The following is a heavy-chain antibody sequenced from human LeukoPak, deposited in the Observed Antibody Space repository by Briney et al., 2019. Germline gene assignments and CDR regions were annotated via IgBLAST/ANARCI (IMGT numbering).Heavy chain of an antibody. D-gene: IGHD3-22*01. CDR3: ARVGPYYYDSSGYSARDPFDP. J-gene: IGHJ5*02. CDR1: GFTFSSYS. CDR2: ISSSSSYI. Sequence: GGSLRLSCAASGFTFSSYSMNWVRQAPGKGLEWVSSISSSSSYIYYADSVKGRFTISRDNAKNSLYLQMNSLRAEDTAVYYCARVGPYYYDSSGYSARDPFDPWGQGTLVTVSS. V-gene: IGHV3-21*01.